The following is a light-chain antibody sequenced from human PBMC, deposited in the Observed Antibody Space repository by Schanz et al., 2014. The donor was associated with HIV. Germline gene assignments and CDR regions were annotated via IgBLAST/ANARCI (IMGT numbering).Light chain of an antibody. J-gene: IGLJ2*01. V-gene: IGLV2-14*02. Sequence: QSALTQPRSVSGSPGQSVTISCTGTSSDVGSYNLVSWYQQHPGKAPKLMIYEVSNRASGVSNRFSGSKSGNTASLTISGLQAEDETDYYCSSYTRSSTVLFGGGTKLTVL. CDR2: EVS. CDR3: SSYTRSSTVL. CDR1: SSDVGSYNL.